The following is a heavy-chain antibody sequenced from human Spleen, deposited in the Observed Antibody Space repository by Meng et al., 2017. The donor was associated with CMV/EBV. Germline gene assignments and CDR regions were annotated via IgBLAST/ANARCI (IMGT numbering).Heavy chain of an antibody. V-gene: IGHV4-30-4*08. CDR3: ARASYHESSGYWGAYSDY. CDR1: GGSISSGDYY. D-gene: IGHD3-22*01. J-gene: IGHJ4*02. CDR2: IYYSGNT. Sequence: TLSLTCTVSGGSISSGDYYWSWVRQPPGKGLEWIGYIYYSGNTYYKPSLKSRLIISLDTSKSQFFLKLNSVTAADTAVYYCARASYHESSGYWGAYSDYWGQGTLVTVSS.